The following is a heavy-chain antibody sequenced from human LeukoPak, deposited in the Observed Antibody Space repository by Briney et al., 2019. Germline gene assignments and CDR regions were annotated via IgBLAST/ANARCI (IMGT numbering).Heavy chain of an antibody. CDR1: GFTFDDYA. J-gene: IGHJ4*02. D-gene: IGHD3-10*01. CDR3: AKDKATMVYSYFDY. Sequence: PGRSLRLSCAASGFTFDDYAMHWVRQAPGKGLEWVSGISWNSGSIGYADSVKGRFTISRDNAKNSLYLQMNSLRAEDTALYYCAKDKATMVYSYFDYWGQGTLVTVSS. V-gene: IGHV3-9*01. CDR2: ISWNSGSI.